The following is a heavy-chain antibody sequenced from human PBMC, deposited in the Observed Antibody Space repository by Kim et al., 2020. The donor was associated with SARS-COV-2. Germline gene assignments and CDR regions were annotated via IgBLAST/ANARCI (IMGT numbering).Heavy chain of an antibody. Sequence: GGSLRLSCAASGFTFSSYEMNWVRQAPGKGLEWVSYISSSGSTIYYADSVKGRFTISRDNAKNSLYLQMNSLRAEDTAVYYCAREGIITMVRGNFDYWGQGTLVTVSS. CDR2: ISSSGSTI. CDR1: GFTFSSYE. CDR3: AREGIITMVRGNFDY. J-gene: IGHJ4*02. D-gene: IGHD3-10*01. V-gene: IGHV3-48*03.